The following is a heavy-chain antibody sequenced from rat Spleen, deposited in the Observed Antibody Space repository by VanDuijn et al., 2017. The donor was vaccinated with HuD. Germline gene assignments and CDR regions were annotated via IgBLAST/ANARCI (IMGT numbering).Heavy chain of an antibody. Sequence: EVQLVETGGSLVQPGKFLKLTCATSGFTFSDAWMHWVRQSPEKQLEWVAQIKAKSSNYATYYAESVKGRFTISRDDSKSSIYLQMNSLKEEDTGIYYCTWEGPFTWFAYWGQGTLVTVSS. CDR1: GFTFSDAW. V-gene: IGHV6-8*01. J-gene: IGHJ3*01. CDR3: TWEGPFTWFAY. D-gene: IGHD1-11*01. CDR2: IKAKSSNYAT.